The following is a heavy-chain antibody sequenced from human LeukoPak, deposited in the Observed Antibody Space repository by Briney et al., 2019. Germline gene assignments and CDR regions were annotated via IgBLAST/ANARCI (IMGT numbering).Heavy chain of an antibody. CDR2: I. CDR3: ARSEDSSSLDY. Sequence: GESLKISCKGSGYSFTSYWIGWVRQMPGKGLEWMGIIYSPSFQGQVTISADKSISTAYLQWSSLKASDTAMYYCARSEDSSSLDYWGQGTLVTVSS. D-gene: IGHD6-13*01. V-gene: IGHV5-51*01. CDR1: GYSFTSYW. J-gene: IGHJ4*02.